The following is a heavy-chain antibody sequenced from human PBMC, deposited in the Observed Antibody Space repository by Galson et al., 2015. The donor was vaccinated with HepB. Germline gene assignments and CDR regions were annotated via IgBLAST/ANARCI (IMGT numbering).Heavy chain of an antibody. J-gene: IGHJ6*02. V-gene: IGHV3-21*01. D-gene: IGHD2-8*01. Sequence: SLRLSCAASGFTFSSYSMNWVRQAPGKGLEWVSSISSSSSYIYYADSVKGRFTISRDNAKNSLYLQMNSLRAEDTAVYYCASDDSMLLYYYYYGMDVWGQGTTVTVSS. CDR1: GFTFSSYS. CDR3: ASDDSMLLYYYYYGMDV. CDR2: ISSSSSYI.